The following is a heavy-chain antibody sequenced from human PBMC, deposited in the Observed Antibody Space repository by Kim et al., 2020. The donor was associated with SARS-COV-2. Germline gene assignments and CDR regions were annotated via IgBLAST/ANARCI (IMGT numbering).Heavy chain of an antibody. D-gene: IGHD2-15*01. CDR1: GFTFSSYE. CDR3: ARDFLYSFDY. Sequence: GGSLRLSCAASGFTFSSYEMNWVRQAPGKGLEWVSYISSSGSTIYYADSVKGRFTISRDNAKNSLYLKMNSLIVEETAVYYCARDFLYSFDYLGQVSLVTVTA. CDR2: ISSSGSTI. J-gene: IGHJ4*02. V-gene: IGHV3-48*03.